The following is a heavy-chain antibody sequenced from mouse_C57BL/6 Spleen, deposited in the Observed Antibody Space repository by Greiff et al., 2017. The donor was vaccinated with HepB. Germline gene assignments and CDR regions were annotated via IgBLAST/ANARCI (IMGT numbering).Heavy chain of an antibody. D-gene: IGHD3-2*02. CDR2: ISGGGGNT. CDR3: AREGSGSYFDY. Sequence: EVKVVESGGGLVKPGGSLKLSCAASGFTFSSYTMSWVRQTPEKRLEWVATISGGGGNTYYPDSVKGRFTISRDNAKNTLYLQMSSLRSEDTALYYCAREGSGSYFDYWGQGTTLTVSS. J-gene: IGHJ2*01. CDR1: GFTFSSYT. V-gene: IGHV5-9*01.